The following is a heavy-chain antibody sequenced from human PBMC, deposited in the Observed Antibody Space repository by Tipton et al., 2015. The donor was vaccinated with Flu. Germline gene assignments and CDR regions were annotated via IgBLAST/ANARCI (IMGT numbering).Heavy chain of an antibody. CDR1: GGSFSGYY. J-gene: IGHJ5*02. Sequence: LRLSCAVHGGSFSGYYWSWIRQPPGKGLEWIGEVNHSGSTYYNPSLKSRVTISVDTSKNQFSLKLISVTAADTAVYYCARVSPGVESWFDPWGQGTLVTVSS. D-gene: IGHD3-3*01. CDR2: VNHSGST. V-gene: IGHV4-34*01. CDR3: ARVSPGVESWFDP.